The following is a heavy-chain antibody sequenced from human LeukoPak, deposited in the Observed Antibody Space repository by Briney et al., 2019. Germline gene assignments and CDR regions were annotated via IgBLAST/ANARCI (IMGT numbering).Heavy chain of an antibody. J-gene: IGHJ4*02. CDR2: ISGGGDST. Sequence: GGSLRLSCAASGFTFSSYAMNWVRQAPGKGLEWVSSISGGGDSTYYADSMKGRFTISRDNSKNTLYLQMNSLRAEDTAVYYCAKVQGTTYYYDSSGYYYFDYWGQGTLVTVSS. V-gene: IGHV3-23*01. CDR1: GFTFSSYA. D-gene: IGHD3-22*01. CDR3: AKVQGTTYYYDSSGYYYFDY.